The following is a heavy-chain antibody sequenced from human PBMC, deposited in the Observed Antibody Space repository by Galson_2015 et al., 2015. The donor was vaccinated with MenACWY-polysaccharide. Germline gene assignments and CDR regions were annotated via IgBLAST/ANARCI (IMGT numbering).Heavy chain of an antibody. D-gene: IGHD5-24*01. CDR1: GFTFSARY. CDR3: ARVRDNYLGADYFDY. J-gene: IGHJ4*02. V-gene: IGHV3-72*01. Sequence: SLRLSCAASGFTFSARYIDWVRQAPGKGLEWVGRIRNRANSYTTEYATSVKGSFIISRDDSKNLVYLQMNSLKTEDTAVYYCARVRDNYLGADYFDYWGQGTLVTVSS. CDR2: IRNRANSYTT.